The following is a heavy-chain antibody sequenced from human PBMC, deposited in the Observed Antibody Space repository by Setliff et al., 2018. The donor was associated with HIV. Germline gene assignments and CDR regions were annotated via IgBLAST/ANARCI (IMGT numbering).Heavy chain of an antibody. Sequence: ASVKVSCKASGYSFTTYSLNWVRQVPGQGVEWMGWISSNTGNPTYAQDFTGRFVFSLDTSVNTAYLQITTLKAGDSAVYYCARANIYSDAFDIWGQGTMVTVSS. CDR2: ISSNTGNP. CDR3: ARANIYSDAFDI. CDR1: GYSFTTYS. D-gene: IGHD2-21*01. J-gene: IGHJ3*02. V-gene: IGHV7-4-1*02.